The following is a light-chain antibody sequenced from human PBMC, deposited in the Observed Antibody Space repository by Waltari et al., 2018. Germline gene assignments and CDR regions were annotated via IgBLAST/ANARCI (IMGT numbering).Light chain of an antibody. CDR1: QSISNW. CDR3: QQYNIWPYT. V-gene: IGKV1-5*01. Sequence: DIQMTQSPSTLSASVGDRVTITCRASQSISNWLAWYQQKPGKAPKFLIYNSFTLQRGVPSRFSGSGSETEFSLTISSLQPDDFATYYCQQYNIWPYTFGQGTTLEI. J-gene: IGKJ2*01. CDR2: NSF.